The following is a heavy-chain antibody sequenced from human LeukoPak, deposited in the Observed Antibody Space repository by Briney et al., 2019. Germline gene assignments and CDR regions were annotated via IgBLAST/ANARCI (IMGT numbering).Heavy chain of an antibody. CDR2: IYYSGST. Sequence: PSETLSLTCTVSGGSISSYYWSWLRQPPGKGLEWIGYIYYSGSTNYNPSLKSRVTISVDTSKNQFPLKLSSVTAADTAVYYCARDTTPWGYSDLWGRGTLVTVSS. J-gene: IGHJ2*01. D-gene: IGHD1-14*01. V-gene: IGHV4-59*01. CDR1: GGSISSYY. CDR3: ARDTTPWGYSDL.